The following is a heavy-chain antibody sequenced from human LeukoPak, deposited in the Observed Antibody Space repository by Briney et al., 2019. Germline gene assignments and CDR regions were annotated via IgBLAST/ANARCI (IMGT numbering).Heavy chain of an antibody. CDR3: ARIMQTPWGMDV. J-gene: IGHJ6*02. Sequence: PSETLSLTCTVSGDSTTSNYWSWIRQPPGKGLEYIGYIYYSGTTDYNPSLKSRVTISVDTSKNQFSLKVTSVSAADTAVYYCARIMQTPWGMDVWGQGTTVTVSS. CDR1: GDSTTSNY. V-gene: IGHV4-59*01. D-gene: IGHD4-23*01. CDR2: IYYSGTT.